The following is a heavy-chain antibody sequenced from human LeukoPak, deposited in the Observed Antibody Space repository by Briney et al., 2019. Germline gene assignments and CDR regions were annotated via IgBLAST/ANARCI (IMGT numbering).Heavy chain of an antibody. CDR1: GYTFTTYS. V-gene: IGHV7-4-1*02. Sequence: GASVRVSCKASGYTFTTYSLFWVRQAPGQGLEWMGWINTNTGNPTYAQGFTGRFVFSLDTSVSTAYLQISSLKAEDTAVYYCASPRERGITMVRGVIPPYYYYGMDVWGQGTTVTVSS. J-gene: IGHJ6*01. CDR2: INTNTGNP. D-gene: IGHD3-10*01. CDR3: ASPRERGITMVRGVIPPYYYYGMDV.